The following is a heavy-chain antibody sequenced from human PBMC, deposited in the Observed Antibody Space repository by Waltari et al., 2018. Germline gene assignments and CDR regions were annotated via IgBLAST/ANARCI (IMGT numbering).Heavy chain of an antibody. CDR3: ARTNLSYYDFWSGYYSYYYGMDV. V-gene: IGHV1-2*02. D-gene: IGHD3-3*01. CDR2: INPNSGGT. Sequence: QVQLVQSGAEVKKPGASVKVSCKASGYTFTGYYMHWVRQAPGQGLEWMGWINPNSGGTNYAQKFQGRVTMTRDTSISTAYMELSRLRSDDTAVYYCARTNLSYYDFWSGYYSYYYGMDVWGQGTTVTVSS. J-gene: IGHJ6*02. CDR1: GYTFTGYY.